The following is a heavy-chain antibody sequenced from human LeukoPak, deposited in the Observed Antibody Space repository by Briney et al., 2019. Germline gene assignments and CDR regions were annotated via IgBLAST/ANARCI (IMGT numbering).Heavy chain of an antibody. Sequence: GGSLRLSCAVSGFTFSNFWMTWVRQAPGKGPEWLATIRQDGGDKWYVDSVKGRFTISRDNAKNSLYLQMNSLRAEDTAVYYCARYFDNTGYTWRRFDYWGQGALVTVSS. J-gene: IGHJ4*02. CDR2: IRQDGGDK. D-gene: IGHD3-22*01. CDR3: ARYFDNTGYTWRRFDY. V-gene: IGHV3-7*01. CDR1: GFTFSNFW.